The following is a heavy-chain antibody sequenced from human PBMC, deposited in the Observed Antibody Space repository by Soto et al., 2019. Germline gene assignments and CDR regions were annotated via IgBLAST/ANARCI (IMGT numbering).Heavy chain of an antibody. CDR1: GGSIGPHY. V-gene: IGHV4-59*11. Sequence: SETLCLRYSIFGGSIGPHYWSWIRQAPGKGLEWIGYVYYSGSSSGTTNYNPSLKSRVSISVDTSKSQVSLKLTSVTAADTAVYYCARDMYYWGQGTLVTVSS. J-gene: IGHJ4*02. CDR2: VYYSGSSSGTT. CDR3: ARDMYY.